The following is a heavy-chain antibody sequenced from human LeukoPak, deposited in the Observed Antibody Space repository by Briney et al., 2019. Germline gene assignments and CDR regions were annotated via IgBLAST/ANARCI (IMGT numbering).Heavy chain of an antibody. Sequence: SETLSLTCTVSGGSISSSSYYSGWIHQPPWKGPDWIVSIYYSWSTYYNPSLNSRVTISVDTSKNPFSLKLSSVTAADTAVYYCARDGDTAMVSSQNAFDIWGQGTMVTVSS. V-gene: IGHV4-39*07. D-gene: IGHD5-18*01. CDR3: ARDGDTAMVSSQNAFDI. J-gene: IGHJ3*02. CDR1: GGSISSSSYY. CDR2: IYYSWST.